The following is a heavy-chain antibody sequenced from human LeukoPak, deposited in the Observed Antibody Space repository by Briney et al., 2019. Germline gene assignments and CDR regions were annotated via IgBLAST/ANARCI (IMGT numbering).Heavy chain of an antibody. J-gene: IGHJ4*02. Sequence: SETLSLTCTVSGYSISSGYYWGWIRQPPGKGLEWIGSIYHSGSTYYNPSLKSRVTISVDTSKNQFSLKLSSVTAADTAVYYCAREDTAMPTPGYWGQGTPVTVSS. CDR3: AREDTAMPTPGY. CDR2: IYHSGST. CDR1: GYSISSGYY. V-gene: IGHV4-38-2*02. D-gene: IGHD5-18*01.